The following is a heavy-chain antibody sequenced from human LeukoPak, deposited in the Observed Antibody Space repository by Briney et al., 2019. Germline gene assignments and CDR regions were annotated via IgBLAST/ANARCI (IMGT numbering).Heavy chain of an antibody. CDR2: INPSGGST. D-gene: IGHD6-13*01. V-gene: IGHV1-46*01. CDR1: GYTFTSYY. CDR3: ARASPRIAAAGN. J-gene: IGHJ4*02. Sequence: ASVKVSCKASGYTFTSYYMHWVRQAPGQGLEWMGIINPSGGSTGYAQKFQGRVTMTRDTSTSTVYMELSSLRAEDTAVYYCARASPRIAAAGNWGQGTLVTVSS.